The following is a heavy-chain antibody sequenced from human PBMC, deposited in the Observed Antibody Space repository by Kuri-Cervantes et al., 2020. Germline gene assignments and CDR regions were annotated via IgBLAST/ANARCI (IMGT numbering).Heavy chain of an antibody. Sequence: ASVKVSCKASGYTFTSYYMHWVRQAPGQGLEWMGIINPSGGSTSYAQKFQGRVTMTRDTSTSTVYMELSSLRSEDTAVYYCARVYYGSGRGSNWFDPWGQGTLVTVSS. CDR3: ARVYYGSGRGSNWFDP. J-gene: IGHJ5*02. CDR2: INPSGGST. V-gene: IGHV1-46*01. D-gene: IGHD3-10*01. CDR1: GYTFTSYY.